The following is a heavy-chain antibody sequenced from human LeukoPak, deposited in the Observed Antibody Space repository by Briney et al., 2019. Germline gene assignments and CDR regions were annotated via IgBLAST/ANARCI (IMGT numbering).Heavy chain of an antibody. D-gene: IGHD3-22*01. CDR1: GGSFSGYY. CDR3: ASLGDSSGYYFDY. J-gene: IGHJ4*02. V-gene: IGHV4-34*01. CDR2: INHSGST. Sequence: SETLSLTCAVYGGSFSGYYWSWIRQPPGKGLEWIGEINHSGSTNYNPSLKSRVTISVDTSKNQFSLKLSSVTAADTAVYYCASLGDSSGYYFDYWGQGTLVTVSS.